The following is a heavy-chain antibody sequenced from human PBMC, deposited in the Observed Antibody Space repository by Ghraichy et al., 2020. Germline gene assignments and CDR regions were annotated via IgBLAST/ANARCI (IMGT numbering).Heavy chain of an antibody. CDR2: ISGSGVST. D-gene: IGHD1-26*01. V-gene: IGHV3-23*01. CDR1: GITFSSYA. CDR3: AKGTVGATGGVRYRLGMEFYYYGRDV. Sequence: GGSLRLSCAASGITFSSYAMSWVRQAPGKGLEWVAGISGSGVSTHYADSVKGRFTISRDNSKNTLYLQMNSLRAEDTAVYNCAKGTVGATGGVRYRLGMEFYYYGRDVWGQGTTVTVSS. J-gene: IGHJ6*02.